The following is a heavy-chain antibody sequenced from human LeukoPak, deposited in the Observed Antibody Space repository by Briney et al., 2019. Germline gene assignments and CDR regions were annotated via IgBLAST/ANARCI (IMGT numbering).Heavy chain of an antibody. CDR1: GYTFTTYG. CDR2: ISAYNGDT. CDR3: ARDLYGIRGGGNDY. V-gene: IGHV1-18*01. D-gene: IGHD1-26*01. J-gene: IGHJ4*02. Sequence: ASVKVSCKASGYTFTTYGISWVRQAPGQGLEWMGWISAYNGDTKYAQKFQGGVTMTTDTSTSTAYMELRSLRSDDTAAYYCARDLYGIRGGGNDYWGQGTLVTVSS.